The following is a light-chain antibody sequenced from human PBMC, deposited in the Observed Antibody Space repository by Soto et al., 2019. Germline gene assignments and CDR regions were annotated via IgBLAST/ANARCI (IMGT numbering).Light chain of an antibody. V-gene: IGLV2-14*01. Sequence: QSVLTQPASVSGSPGQSITISCTGTNSDIGTYDYVSWYQKYPGTAPKLIMSEVRNRPSGVPSRFSGSKSGTTASLTISGLQAEDEAEYYCSSYTTSRTVIFGDGTQLPS. CDR2: EVR. J-gene: IGLJ2*01. CDR3: SSYTTSRTVI. CDR1: NSDIGTYDY.